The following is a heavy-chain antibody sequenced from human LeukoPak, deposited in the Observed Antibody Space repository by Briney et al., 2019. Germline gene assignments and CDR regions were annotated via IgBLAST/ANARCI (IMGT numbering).Heavy chain of an antibody. V-gene: IGHV4-59*01. D-gene: IGHD5-24*01. CDR3: ARDPDGYKFFDY. Sequence: PSETQSLTCTVSGGSISTFFWHWIRQPPGKGLEWLGYILDSGTTAYNPSLKRRVTMSIDTSKNQFSLNLTSVTAADTAVYFCARDPDGYKFFDYWGRGRPVTVSS. CDR1: GGSISTFF. CDR2: ILDSGTT. J-gene: IGHJ4*02.